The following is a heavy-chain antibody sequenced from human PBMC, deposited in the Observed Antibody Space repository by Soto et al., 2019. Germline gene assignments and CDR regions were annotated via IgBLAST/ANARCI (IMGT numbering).Heavy chain of an antibody. Sequence: QVQLVESGGGVVQPGRSLRLSCVASGFTFSHYGIHWVRQAPGKGLEWLAVISYDGSNKHYADSVKGRFTVSRDNSKNTLYLQMNSLRAEDTAGYFCARYSGKYQGPIDYWGQGTLVTVSS. D-gene: IGHD1-26*01. CDR3: ARYSGKYQGPIDY. CDR1: GFTFSHYG. V-gene: IGHV3-30*03. CDR2: ISYDGSNK. J-gene: IGHJ4*02.